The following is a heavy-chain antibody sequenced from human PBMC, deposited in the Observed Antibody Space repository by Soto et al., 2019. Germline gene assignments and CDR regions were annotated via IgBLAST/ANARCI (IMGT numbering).Heavy chain of an antibody. D-gene: IGHD4-4*01. J-gene: IGHJ4*02. V-gene: IGHV4-59*11. CDR3: ARMTTWASFDY. Sequence: SETLSLTCTVSGGSISSHYWSWTRQPPGKGLEWIGHIYYSGSTNYNPSLKSRVTISVDTSKNQFSLKVSSVTAADTAVYYCARMTTWASFDYWGQGTLVTVSS. CDR2: IYYSGST. CDR1: GGSISSHY.